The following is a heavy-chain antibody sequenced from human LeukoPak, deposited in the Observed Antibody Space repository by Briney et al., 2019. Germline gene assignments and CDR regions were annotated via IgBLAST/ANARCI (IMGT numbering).Heavy chain of an antibody. CDR2: ISSSSSYI. J-gene: IGHJ4*02. Sequence: TGGSLRLSCAASGFTFSSYSMNWVRQAPGKGLEWVSSISSSSSYIYYADSVKGRFTTSRDNAKNSLYLQMNSLRAEDTAVYYCARDSTTGTTGYWGQGTLVTVSS. D-gene: IGHD1-1*01. CDR3: ARDSTTGTTGY. V-gene: IGHV3-21*01. CDR1: GFTFSSYS.